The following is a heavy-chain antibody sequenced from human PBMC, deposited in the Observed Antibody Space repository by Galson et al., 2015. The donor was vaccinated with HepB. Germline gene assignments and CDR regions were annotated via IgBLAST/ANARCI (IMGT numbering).Heavy chain of an antibody. J-gene: IGHJ4*02. CDR1: GFTFSSYS. CDR2: ISSSSSYI. D-gene: IGHD6-19*01. V-gene: IGHV3-21*01. Sequence: SLRLSCAASGFTFSSYSMNWVRQAPGKGLEWVSSISSSSSYIYYADSVKGRFTISRDNAKNSLYLQMNSLRAEDTAVYYCARSASSGWYYFDYWGQGTLVTVSS. CDR3: ARSASSGWYYFDY.